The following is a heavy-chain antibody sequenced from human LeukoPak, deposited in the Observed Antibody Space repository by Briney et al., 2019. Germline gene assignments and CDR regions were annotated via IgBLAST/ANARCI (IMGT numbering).Heavy chain of an antibody. Sequence: ASVKVSCKASGYTFTSYDINWVRQATGQGLESMGWMNPNSGNTGYAQKFQGRVTMTRNTSISTAYMELSSLRSEDTAVYYCARGGRGIAAAGSPDYWGQGTLVTVSS. J-gene: IGHJ4*02. CDR1: GYTFTSYD. CDR3: ARGGRGIAAAGSPDY. D-gene: IGHD6-13*01. CDR2: MNPNSGNT. V-gene: IGHV1-8*01.